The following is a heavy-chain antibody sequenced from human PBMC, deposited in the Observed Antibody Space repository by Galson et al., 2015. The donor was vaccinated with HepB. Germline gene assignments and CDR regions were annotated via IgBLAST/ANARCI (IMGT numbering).Heavy chain of an antibody. J-gene: IGHJ5*01. CDR3: ARAGHYGGKGNWFDS. CDR2: IYDGGSI. Sequence: MSWVRQAPGKGLEWVSVIYDGGSIYYADFAKGRFSISRDNSKNTLYLQMSGLRAEDTAVYYCARAGHYGGKGNWFDSWGQGTLVTVSS. D-gene: IGHD4-23*01. V-gene: IGHV3-66*02.